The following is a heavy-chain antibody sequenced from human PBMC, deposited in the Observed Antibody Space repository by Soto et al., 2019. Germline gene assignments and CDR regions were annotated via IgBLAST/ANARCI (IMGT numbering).Heavy chain of an antibody. Sequence: QVQLLESGGGVVQPGRSLRLSCAASGFTFSSYAMHWVRQAPGKGLEWVAVISYDGSNKYYADSVKGRFTISRDNSKNTLYLQINSLRAEDTHVYYCARGYLFYYWGQANRVTVYS. D-gene: IGHD3-16*02. CDR1: GFTFSSYA. CDR2: ISYDGSNK. J-gene: IGHJ4*02. CDR3: ARGYLFYY. V-gene: IGHV3-30-3*01.